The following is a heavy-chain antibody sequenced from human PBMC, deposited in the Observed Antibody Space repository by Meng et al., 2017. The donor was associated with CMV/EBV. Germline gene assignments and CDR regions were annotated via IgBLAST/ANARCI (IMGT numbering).Heavy chain of an antibody. V-gene: IGHV4-59*01. CDR1: GGSISSYY. CDR2: IYYSGST. D-gene: IGHD2-2*01. Sequence: SETLSLTCTVSGGSISSYYWSWIRQPPGKGLEWIGYIYYSGSTNYNPSLKSRVTISVDTSKNQFSLKLSSVTAADTAVYYRARVVGDVVVPAATQYYFDYWGQGTLVTVSS. CDR3: ARVVGDVVVPAATQYYFDY. J-gene: IGHJ4*02.